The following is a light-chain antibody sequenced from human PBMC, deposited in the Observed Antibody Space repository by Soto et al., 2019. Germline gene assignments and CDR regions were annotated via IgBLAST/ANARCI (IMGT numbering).Light chain of an antibody. CDR1: SSDIGTYDY. V-gene: IGLV2-8*01. CDR2: EVS. Sequence: QSVLTQPPSASGSPGQSVPISCTGTSSDIGTYDYVSWYQHLPDKAPKLIIYEVSKRPSGVPDRFSGSKSGNAASLTVSGLQAEDQGDYSCCSYGGGNNFYDFGTGTKVTVL. J-gene: IGLJ1*01. CDR3: CSYGGGNNFYD.